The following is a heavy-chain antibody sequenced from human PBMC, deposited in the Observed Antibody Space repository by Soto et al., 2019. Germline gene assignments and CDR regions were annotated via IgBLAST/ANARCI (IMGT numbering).Heavy chain of an antibody. CDR1: NGSISHYY. J-gene: IGHJ4*02. CDR3: AGGYLQLFDY. D-gene: IGHD1-1*01. V-gene: IGHV4-59*01. CDR2: IYDSGIT. Sequence: QVQLQESGPGLVRPSEALSLTCTVSNGSISHYYWSWIRQSPGKGLEWIAYIYDSGITNYNPSLKSRVTIAVDTSKNQFSLKLSSVTAADTATYYCAGGYLQLFDYGGQGILVTVSS.